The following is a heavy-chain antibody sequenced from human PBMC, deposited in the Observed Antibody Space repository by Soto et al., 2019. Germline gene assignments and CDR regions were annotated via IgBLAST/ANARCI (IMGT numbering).Heavy chain of an antibody. D-gene: IGHD1-26*01. Sequence: SETLSLTCTVSGGSISNSSYYWGWIRQPPGKGLECIGSIYYSGSTYYNPSLKSRVTISVDTSKNQFSLKLSSVTAAGTAVYYCARQRIIGRDFDYWGQGTLVTVSS. CDR2: IYYSGST. CDR1: GGSISNSSYY. CDR3: ARQRIIGRDFDY. V-gene: IGHV4-39*01. J-gene: IGHJ4*02.